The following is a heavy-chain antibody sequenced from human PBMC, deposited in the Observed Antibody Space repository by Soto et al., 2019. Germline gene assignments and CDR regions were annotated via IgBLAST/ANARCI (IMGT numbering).Heavy chain of an antibody. Sequence: GGSLRLTCAASGVTFTSYAMSLVRHAPGKGLECVSAIMGSGGSKYYADSVKGRFTISRDNSQNTLYLQMNSLRAEDRSVYYCAKADYYDSSGPLDYWAQGTRVTAYS. V-gene: IGHV3-23*01. CDR1: GVTFTSYA. D-gene: IGHD3-22*01. CDR2: IMGSGGSK. CDR3: AKADYYDSSGPLDY. J-gene: IGHJ4*02.